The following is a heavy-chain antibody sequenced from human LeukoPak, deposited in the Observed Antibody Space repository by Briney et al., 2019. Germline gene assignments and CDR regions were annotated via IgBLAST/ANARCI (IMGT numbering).Heavy chain of an antibody. V-gene: IGHV4-59*08. CDR2: IYYSGST. CDR3: ARRTGTTVWDDAFDI. CDR1: AGSISSYF. Sequence: SQTLSLTCTVSAGSISSYFCTWIRQPPGKGLEWIGYIYYSGSTNYNPSLKSRVTIPVDTSKTQFSLKLGSVPAAATAVIYCARRTGTTVWDDAFDIWGEGTMVTVSS. D-gene: IGHD1-7*01. J-gene: IGHJ3*02.